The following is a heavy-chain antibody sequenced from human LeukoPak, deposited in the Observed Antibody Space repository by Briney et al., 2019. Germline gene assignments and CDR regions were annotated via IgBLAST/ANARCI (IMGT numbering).Heavy chain of an antibody. V-gene: IGHV7-4-1*02. Sequence: VSVKVSCKASGYTFTSYAMNWVRQAPGQGLEWMGWINTNTGIPTSDHALTGRFVFSLDTSVSTAYMQISSLKGEDTAVYYCARNGRWQQLARWSDPWGQGTLVTVSS. D-gene: IGHD5-24*01. J-gene: IGHJ5*02. CDR1: GYTFTSYA. CDR3: ARNGRWQQLARWSDP. CDR2: INTNTGIP.